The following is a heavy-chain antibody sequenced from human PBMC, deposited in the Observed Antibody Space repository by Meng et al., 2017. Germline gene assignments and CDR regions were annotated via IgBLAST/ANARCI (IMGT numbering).Heavy chain of an antibody. CDR2: IYHSGST. V-gene: IGHV4-4*02. CDR1: GGSISSSNW. Sequence: SETLSLTCAVSGGSISSSNWWSWVRQPPGKGLEWIGEIYHSGSTNYNPSLKSRVTISVDKSKNQFSLKLSSVTAADTAVYYCARERHIAVAGRFLDYWGQGTLVTVSS. J-gene: IGHJ4*02. D-gene: IGHD6-19*01. CDR3: ARERHIAVAGRFLDY.